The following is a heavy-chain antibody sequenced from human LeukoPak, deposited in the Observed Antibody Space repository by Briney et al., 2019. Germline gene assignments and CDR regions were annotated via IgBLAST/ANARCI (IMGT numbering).Heavy chain of an antibody. CDR3: ARGGYIGYAFDY. D-gene: IGHD5-12*01. CDR2: INHSGST. V-gene: IGHV4-34*01. CDR1: GWSFIGYY. Sequence: SGTLSLPCPVYGWSFIGYYWSWIRQPPGKGLEWIGEINHSGSTNYNPSLKRRVTISVHTSKNQFSLKLSSVTAADTAVYSCARGGYIGYAFDYWGQGTLVTVSS. J-gene: IGHJ4*02.